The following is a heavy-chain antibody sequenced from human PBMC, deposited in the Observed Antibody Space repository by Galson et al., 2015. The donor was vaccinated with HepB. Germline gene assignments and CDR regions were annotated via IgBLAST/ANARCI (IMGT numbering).Heavy chain of an antibody. V-gene: IGHV3-11*01. CDR3: ARSPTRYYYMDV. D-gene: IGHD4-17*01. CDR1: GFTFSDYY. Sequence: SLRLSCAASGFTFSDYYMSWIRQTPGKGLEWVSYISSSGSTIYYADSVKGRFTISRDNAKNSLYLQMNSLRAEDTAVYYCARSPTRYYYMDVWGKGTTVTVSS. CDR2: ISSSGSTI. J-gene: IGHJ6*03.